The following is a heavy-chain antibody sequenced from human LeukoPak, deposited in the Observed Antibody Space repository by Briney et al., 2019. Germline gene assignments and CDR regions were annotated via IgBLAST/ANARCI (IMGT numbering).Heavy chain of an antibody. J-gene: IGHJ4*02. CDR1: GYTFTSYG. V-gene: IGHV1-18*01. Sequence: GASVKVSCKASGYTFTSYGISWVRQAPGQGLEWMGWISAYNGNTNYAQKLQGRVTMTTDTSTSTAYMELRSLRSDDTAVYYCARHLSIAVAGTDDYWGQGTLVTVSS. CDR2: ISAYNGNT. CDR3: ARHLSIAVAGTDDY. D-gene: IGHD6-19*01.